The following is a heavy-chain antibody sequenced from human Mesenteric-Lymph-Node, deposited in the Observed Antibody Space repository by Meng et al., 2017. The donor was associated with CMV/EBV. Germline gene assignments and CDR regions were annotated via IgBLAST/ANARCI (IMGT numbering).Heavy chain of an antibody. CDR2: IKEDGSEK. Sequence: GESLKISCAASGFTFSNYWMSWVRQAPGKGLEWVANIKEDGSEKYYVDSVKGRFTFSRDNAKNSVFLQMNSLRVEDTAVYYCAKNEYSSRGDYFYGMDVWGQGTTVTVSS. CDR3: AKNEYSSRGDYFYGMDV. V-gene: IGHV3-7*01. D-gene: IGHD6-6*01. J-gene: IGHJ6*02. CDR1: GFTFSNYW.